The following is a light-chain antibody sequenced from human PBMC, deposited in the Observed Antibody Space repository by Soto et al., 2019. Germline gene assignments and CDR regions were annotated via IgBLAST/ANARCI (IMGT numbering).Light chain of an antibody. CDR3: QQYGSSPRT. Sequence: EIVVTQSPGTLSLSPGERATLSCRASQSVSSSYLAWYQQKPGQAPRLLIYGASSRATGIPDRFSGSGSGTDFTLTISRLEPEDFAVYSCQQYGSSPRTFGQGTKLEIK. CDR2: GAS. CDR1: QSVSSSY. J-gene: IGKJ2*01. V-gene: IGKV3-20*01.